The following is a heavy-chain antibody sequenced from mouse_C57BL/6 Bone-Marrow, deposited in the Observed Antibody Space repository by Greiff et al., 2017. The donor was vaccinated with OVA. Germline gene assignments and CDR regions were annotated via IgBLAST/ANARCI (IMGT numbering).Heavy chain of an antibody. V-gene: IGHV5-9*01. CDR1: GFTFSSYT. J-gene: IGHJ3*01. CDR3: ARQGYYGSRAY. D-gene: IGHD1-1*01. Sequence: EVQLVESGGGLVKPGGSLKLSCAASGFTFSSYTMSWVRQTPEKRLEWVATISGGGGNTYYPDSVKGRVTISRDNAKNTLYLQMSSLRSEDTALYYCARQGYYGSRAYWGQGTLVTVSA. CDR2: ISGGGGNT.